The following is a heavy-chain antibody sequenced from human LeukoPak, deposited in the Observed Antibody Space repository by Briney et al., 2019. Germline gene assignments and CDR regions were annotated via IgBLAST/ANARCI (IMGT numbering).Heavy chain of an antibody. Sequence: PGRSLRLSCAASGFTFSSYAIHWVRQAPGKGLEWVAVLSYDGNNKSYADSVQGRFTISRDNAKNSLYLQMNSLRAEDTAVYYCARRLPIAGGSSHAFNVWGQGTMVTVSS. CDR1: GFTFSSYA. V-gene: IGHV3-30-3*01. CDR3: ARRLPIAGGSSHAFNV. CDR2: LSYDGNNK. J-gene: IGHJ3*01. D-gene: IGHD6-13*01.